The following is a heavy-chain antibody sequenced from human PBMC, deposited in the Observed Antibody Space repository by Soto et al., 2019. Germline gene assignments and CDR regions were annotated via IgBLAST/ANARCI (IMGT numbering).Heavy chain of an antibody. V-gene: IGHV1-8*01. CDR3: ARERNMYGMDV. J-gene: IGHJ6*02. Sequence: QVQLVQSGAEVKKPGASVKVSCKASGYTFTSYDINWVRQATGQGLEWMGWMNPNSGNTVYAQKFQDRVTMTRNTSISTAYMELTSLRSQDTAVYYCARERNMYGMDVWGQGTTVTVSS. CDR2: MNPNSGNT. D-gene: IGHD1-1*01. CDR1: GYTFTSYD.